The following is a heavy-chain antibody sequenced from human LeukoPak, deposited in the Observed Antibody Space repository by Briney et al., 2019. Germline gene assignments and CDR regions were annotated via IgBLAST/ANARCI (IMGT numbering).Heavy chain of an antibody. CDR1: GFTFSSYW. D-gene: IGHD1-26*01. V-gene: IGHV3-7*03. Sequence: GGSLRLSCAASGFTFSSYWMNWARQAPGKGLEWVASINHNGNVNYYVDSVKGRFTISRDNAKNSLYLQMSNLRAEDTAVYYCARGELLFDYWGQGTLVTVSS. CDR2: INHNGNVN. J-gene: IGHJ4*02. CDR3: ARGELLFDY.